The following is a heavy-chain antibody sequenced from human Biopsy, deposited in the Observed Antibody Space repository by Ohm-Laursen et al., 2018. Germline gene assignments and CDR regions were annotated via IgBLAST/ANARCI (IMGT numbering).Heavy chain of an antibody. D-gene: IGHD1-26*01. Sequence: SLRLSCAASGFTFSVYAMHWVRQAPGKGLEWVAIIWYDGSSEYYADSVKGRFTISRDNSKNTVYLQMNSMRVEDTAVYYCARDPIVGSKADGMDVWGQGTTVTVSS. V-gene: IGHV3-33*01. J-gene: IGHJ6*02. CDR2: IWYDGSSE. CDR3: ARDPIVGSKADGMDV. CDR1: GFTFSVYA.